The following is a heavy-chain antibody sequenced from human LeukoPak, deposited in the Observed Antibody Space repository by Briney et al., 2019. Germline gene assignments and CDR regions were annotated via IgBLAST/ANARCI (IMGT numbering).Heavy chain of an antibody. Sequence: ASVKVSCKASGYTFTGYYMHWARQAPGQGLEWMGWINPNSGGTNYAQKLQGRVTMTTDTSTSTAYMELRSLRSDDTAVYYCARDSATGYPRNNWFDPWGQGTLVTVSS. V-gene: IGHV1-2*02. D-gene: IGHD3-9*01. CDR1: GYTFTGYY. CDR2: INPNSGGT. J-gene: IGHJ5*02. CDR3: ARDSATGYPRNNWFDP.